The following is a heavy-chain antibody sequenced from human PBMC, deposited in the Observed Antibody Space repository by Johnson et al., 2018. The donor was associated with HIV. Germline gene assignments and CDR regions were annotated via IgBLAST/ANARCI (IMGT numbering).Heavy chain of an antibody. V-gene: IGHV3-7*02. D-gene: IGHD2-15*01. CDR3: AKGQVVVAATSAFDI. CDR1: GFTFSNYW. J-gene: IGHJ3*02. CDR2: IKQDGSEK. Sequence: VQLVESGGGLVQPGGSLRLSCAASGFTFSNYWMTWVRQAPGKGLEWVANIKQDGSEKYYVDSMKGRFTISRDNAKNTLYVQMNSLRGEDTAVYYCAKGQVVVAATSAFDIWGQGTMVTVSS.